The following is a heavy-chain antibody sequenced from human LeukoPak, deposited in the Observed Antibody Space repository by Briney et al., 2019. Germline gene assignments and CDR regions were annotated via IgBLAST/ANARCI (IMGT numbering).Heavy chain of an antibody. J-gene: IGHJ4*02. CDR1: GGSITSDY. V-gene: IGHV4-59*08. Sequence: SETLSLTYTVYGGSITSDYRSWIRQPPGQGLEWIGYISYSGSTYYNPSLKSRVTISVDTSKNQLSLRLSCVTCADTPVYYCAKHHRDSSGYHSFAYWGKGTLVTVSS. D-gene: IGHD3-22*01. CDR2: ISYSGST. CDR3: AKHHRDSSGYHSFAY.